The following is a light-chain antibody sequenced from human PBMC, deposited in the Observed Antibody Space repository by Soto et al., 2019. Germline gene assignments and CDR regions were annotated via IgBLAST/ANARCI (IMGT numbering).Light chain of an antibody. CDR2: AAS. CDR3: QQYGTTRIT. J-gene: IGKJ5*01. V-gene: IGKV3-20*01. Sequence: IVLTQSPGALSLSPGERATLSCRAGQSVSSNYLAWYQQKPGQAPRLLIYAASSRATGIPDRFSGSGSGTDFTLTIDGLEPEDFVVYYCQQYGTTRITFGQGTRLEIK. CDR1: QSVSSNY.